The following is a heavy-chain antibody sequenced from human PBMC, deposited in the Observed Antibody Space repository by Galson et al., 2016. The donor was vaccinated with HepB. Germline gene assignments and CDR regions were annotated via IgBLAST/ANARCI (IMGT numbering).Heavy chain of an antibody. CDR1: GFPFNRYT. CDR2: ISFDRRNE. Sequence: SLRLSCAAAGFPFNRYTMHRVRQTPGKGLEWVAAISFDRRNEYYEESVKGRFTISRDRFKDTLYLQMSSLRTEDTAIYYCAKDSCSGCSTSSDGLDVWGQGTTVTVSS. J-gene: IGHJ6*02. V-gene: IGHV3-30-3*02. CDR3: AKDSCSGCSTSSDGLDV. D-gene: IGHD5-18*01.